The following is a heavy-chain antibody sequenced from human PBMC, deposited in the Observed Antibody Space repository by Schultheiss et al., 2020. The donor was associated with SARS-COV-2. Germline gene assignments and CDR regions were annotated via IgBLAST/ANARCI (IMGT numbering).Heavy chain of an antibody. V-gene: IGHV3-23*01. CDR1: GFTFNSYA. J-gene: IGHJ6*02. Sequence: GGSLRLSCAASGFTFNSYAMNWVRQAPGRGLEWVSGLSGSGGSTYYADSVKGRFTISRDNSKNTLYVQLNSLRVDDTAVYYCARDYFGYGDYYYGMDVWGQGTTVTVSS. D-gene: IGHD4-17*01. CDR2: LSGSGGST. CDR3: ARDYFGYGDYYYGMDV.